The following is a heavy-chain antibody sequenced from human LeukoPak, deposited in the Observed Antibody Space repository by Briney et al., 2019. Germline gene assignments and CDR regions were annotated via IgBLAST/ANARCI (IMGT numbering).Heavy chain of an antibody. CDR1: GYSFTSYW. CDR2: IDPSDSYT. CDR3: ARHPHRITTVRGVISPALVDY. D-gene: IGHD3-10*01. V-gene: IGHV5-10-1*01. J-gene: IGHJ4*02. Sequence: GESLKISCKGSGYSFTSYWISWVRQMPGKGLEWMGRIDPSDSYTNYSPSFQGHVTISADKSISTAYLQWSSPKASDAAMYYCARHPHRITTVRGVISPALVDYWGQGTLVTVSS.